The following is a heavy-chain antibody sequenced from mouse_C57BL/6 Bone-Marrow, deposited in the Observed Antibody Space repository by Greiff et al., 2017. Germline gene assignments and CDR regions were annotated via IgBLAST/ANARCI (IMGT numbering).Heavy chain of an antibody. V-gene: IGHV2-2*01. Sequence: VQLQQSGPGLVQPSQSLSITCTVSGFSLTSYGVHWVRQSPGQGLEWLGVIWRGGSTAYYAAFISSMSISKEYSSCQVFYKMNSLQADNTAIYYCAGNAYYSNDEGWVFAYWGQGTLVTVSA. D-gene: IGHD2-5*01. CDR1: GFSLTSYG. CDR3: AGNAYYSNDEGWVFAY. CDR2: IWRGGST. J-gene: IGHJ3*01.